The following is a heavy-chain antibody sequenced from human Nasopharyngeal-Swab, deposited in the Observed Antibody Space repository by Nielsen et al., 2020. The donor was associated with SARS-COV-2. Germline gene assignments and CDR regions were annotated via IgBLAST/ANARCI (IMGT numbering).Heavy chain of an antibody. Sequence: GGSLRLSCAASGFTFSSYAMSWVRQAPGKGLEWVSAISGSGGSTYYADSVKGRFTISRDNSKNTLYLLMNSLRAEDTAVYYCAKRAIFVTHYYYGMDVWGQGTTVTVSS. V-gene: IGHV3-23*01. CDR3: AKRAIFVTHYYYGMDV. CDR2: ISGSGGST. CDR1: GFTFSSYA. J-gene: IGHJ6*02. D-gene: IGHD3-3*01.